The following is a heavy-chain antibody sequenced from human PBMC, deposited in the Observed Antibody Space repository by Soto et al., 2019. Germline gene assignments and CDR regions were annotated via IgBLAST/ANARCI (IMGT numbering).Heavy chain of an antibody. CDR2: IKQDGSEK. V-gene: IGHV3-7*01. Sequence: EVQLVESGGGLVQPGGSLRLSCAASGFTFSSYWMSWVRQAPGKGLEWVANIKQDGSEKYYVDSVKGRFTISRDNSKNTMYLQMNSLRAEDTAVYYCARAGGGSSFDYWGQGTLVTVSS. CDR3: ARAGGGSSFDY. CDR1: GFTFSSYW. J-gene: IGHJ4*02. D-gene: IGHD3-16*01.